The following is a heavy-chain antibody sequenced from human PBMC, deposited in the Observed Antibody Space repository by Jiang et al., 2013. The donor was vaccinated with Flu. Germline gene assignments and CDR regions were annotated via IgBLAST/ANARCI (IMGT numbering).Heavy chain of an antibody. Sequence: SGPGLVKPSETLSLTCTVSGDSINSYYWSWIRQPPGKGLEWIGYIYYSGSTNYNPSLKSRVTISVDTSKNQFSLKLSSVTAADTAVYYCATEGSSLDYWGPGNPGSPSPQ. D-gene: IGHD1-26*01. CDR2: IYYSGST. J-gene: IGHJ4*02. V-gene: IGHV4-59*01. CDR3: ATEGSSLDY. CDR1: GDSINSYY.